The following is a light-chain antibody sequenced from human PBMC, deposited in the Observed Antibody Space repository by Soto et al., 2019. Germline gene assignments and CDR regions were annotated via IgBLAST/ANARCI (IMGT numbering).Light chain of an antibody. J-gene: IGLJ1*01. CDR1: SSDVGGYNY. CDR3: SSYTTTNTYV. CDR2: EVS. V-gene: IGLV2-14*01. Sequence: QSVLTQPASVSGSPGQSITISCTGTSSDVGGYNYVSWSQQHPGKAPKLMIYEVSNRPSGVSNRFSGSKSGNTAYLTISGLQAEDEADYYCSSYTTTNTYVFGTGTKVTVL.